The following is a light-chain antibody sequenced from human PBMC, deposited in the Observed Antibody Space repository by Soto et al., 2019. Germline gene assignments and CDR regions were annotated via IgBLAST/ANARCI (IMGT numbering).Light chain of an antibody. CDR2: SNT. V-gene: IGLV1-44*01. CDR1: SSNIGSNT. Sequence: QSVLTQPPSASETPGQRVTISCSGSSSNIGSNTVNWYQQFPGTAPKVVIYSNTQRPSGVPDRFSGSKSGNAASLTISGLQAEDEADYYCSSYRSIGTLVFGTGTKLTVL. J-gene: IGLJ1*01. CDR3: SSYRSIGTLV.